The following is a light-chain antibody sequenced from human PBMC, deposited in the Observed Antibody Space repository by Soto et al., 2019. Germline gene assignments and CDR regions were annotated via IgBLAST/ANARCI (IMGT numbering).Light chain of an antibody. CDR2: KAS. CDR1: QTISSW. V-gene: IGKV1-5*03. Sequence: DIQMTQSPSTLSGSVGDRVTIPCRASQTISSWLAWYQQKPGKAPKLLIYKASTLKSGVPSRFSGSGSGTEFKLTISSLQTDAFATYYCQHYNSYSEALGKGTKVEL. J-gene: IGKJ1*01. CDR3: QHYNSYSEA.